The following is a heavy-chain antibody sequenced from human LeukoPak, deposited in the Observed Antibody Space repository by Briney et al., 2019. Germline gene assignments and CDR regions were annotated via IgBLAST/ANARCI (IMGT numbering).Heavy chain of an antibody. V-gene: IGHV3-30*03. Sequence: GGSLRLSCAASGFTFSSYGMHWVRQAPGKGLEWVAVISYDGSNKYYADSVKGRFTISRDNSKNTLYLQMNSLRAEDTAVYYCARAAPPSGWFDYWGQGTLVTVSS. D-gene: IGHD6-19*01. CDR1: GFTFSSYG. CDR2: ISYDGSNK. CDR3: ARAAPPSGWFDY. J-gene: IGHJ4*02.